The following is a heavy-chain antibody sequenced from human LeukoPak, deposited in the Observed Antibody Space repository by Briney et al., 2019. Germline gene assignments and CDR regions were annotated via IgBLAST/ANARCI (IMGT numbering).Heavy chain of an antibody. CDR1: GGSISSSSYY. D-gene: IGHD6-6*01. CDR2: IYYSGST. V-gene: IGHV4-39*07. J-gene: IGHJ4*02. Sequence: PSETLSLTCTVSGGSISSSSYYWGWIRQPPGKGLEWIGSIYYSGSTYYNPSLKSRDTISVDTSKNQFSLKLSSVTAADTAVYYCARVREYSSSSWGYFDYWGQGTLVTVSS. CDR3: ARVREYSSSSWGYFDY.